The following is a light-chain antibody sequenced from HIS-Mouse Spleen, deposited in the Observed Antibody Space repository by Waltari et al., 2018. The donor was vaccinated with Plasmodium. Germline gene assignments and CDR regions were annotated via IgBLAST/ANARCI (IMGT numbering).Light chain of an antibody. V-gene: IGLV3-9*01. CDR3: QVWDSSTV. CDR1: HIGSKT. J-gene: IGLJ3*02. Sequence: SYELTQPLSVSVALGQTARITCGGNHIGSKTVHWYQPKPGQPPVLVIYRDSNRPSGIPERFSGSNSGNTATLTISRAQAGDEADYYCQVWDSSTVFGGGTKLTVL. CDR2: RDS.